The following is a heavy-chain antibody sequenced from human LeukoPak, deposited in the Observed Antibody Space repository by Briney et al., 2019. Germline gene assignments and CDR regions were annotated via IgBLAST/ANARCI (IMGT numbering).Heavy chain of an antibody. J-gene: IGHJ4*02. Sequence: PGGSLRLSCGASGFTVTTDYMTWARQAPGKGLEWVAFIRFDGSIKYYADSVKGRFTISRDNSKNTLFLQMDSLISEDTAVYYCAKEGRPPRTDNTHNYLVDDYRGQGTLVTVSS. V-gene: IGHV3-30*02. D-gene: IGHD1-1*01. CDR1: GFTVTTDY. CDR2: IRFDGSIK. CDR3: AKEGRPPRTDNTHNYLVDDY.